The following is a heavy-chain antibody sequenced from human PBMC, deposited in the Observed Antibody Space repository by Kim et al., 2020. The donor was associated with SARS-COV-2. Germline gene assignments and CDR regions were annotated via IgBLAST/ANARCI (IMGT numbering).Heavy chain of an antibody. CDR2: IYYSGST. D-gene: IGHD6-13*01. Sequence: SETLSLTCTVSGGSISSSSYYWGWIRQPPGKGLEWIGSIYYSGSTYYNPSLKSRVTISVDTSKNQFSLKLSSVTAADTAVYYCARDAGLAAAANLPFDYWGQGTLVTVSS. CDR1: GGSISSSSYY. J-gene: IGHJ4*02. CDR3: ARDAGLAAAANLPFDY. V-gene: IGHV4-39*07.